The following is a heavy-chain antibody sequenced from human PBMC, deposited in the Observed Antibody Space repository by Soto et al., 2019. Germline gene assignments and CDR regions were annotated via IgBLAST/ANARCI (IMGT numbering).Heavy chain of an antibody. CDR2: IYYSGGT. J-gene: IGHJ4*02. CDR1: GGSISSYY. V-gene: IGHV4-59*01. Sequence: QVQLQESGPGLVKPSETLSLTCSVSGGSISSYYWGWIRQPPGKGLEWIGHIYYSGGTSYNPSLKSRITISVGTSKNQFSLKLSSVTAADMAVYYCARDSAAGTGDYDHWGQGILVTVSS. D-gene: IGHD6-13*01. CDR3: ARDSAAGTGDYDH.